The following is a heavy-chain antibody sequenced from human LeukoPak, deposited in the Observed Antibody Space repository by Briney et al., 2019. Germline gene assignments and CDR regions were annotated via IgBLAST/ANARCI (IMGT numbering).Heavy chain of an antibody. CDR1: GGSFSGYY. CDR2: IYHSGST. D-gene: IGHD6-19*01. J-gene: IGHJ4*02. CDR3: ARSTTLHSSGWYAQDY. Sequence: SETLSLTCAVYGGSFSGYYWSWIRQPPGKGLEWIGEIYHSGSTNYNPSLKSRVTISVDKSKNQFSLKLSSVTAADTAVYYCARSTTLHSSGWYAQDYWGQGTLVTVSS. V-gene: IGHV4-34*01.